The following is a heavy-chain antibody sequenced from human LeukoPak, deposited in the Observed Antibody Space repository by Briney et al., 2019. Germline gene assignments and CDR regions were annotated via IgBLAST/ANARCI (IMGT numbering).Heavy chain of an antibody. CDR3: TLPWGSGSYYDY. CDR1: GFTFSRNS. CDR2: IKSKTDGGTT. D-gene: IGHD3-10*01. V-gene: IGHV3-15*01. Sequence: PGGSLRLSCAASGFTFSRNSMNWVRQAPGKGLEWVGHIKSKTDGGTTDYAAPVKGRFTISRDDSKNTLFLQMNSLKTEDTAVYYCTLPWGSGSYYDYWGQGTLVTVSS. J-gene: IGHJ4*02.